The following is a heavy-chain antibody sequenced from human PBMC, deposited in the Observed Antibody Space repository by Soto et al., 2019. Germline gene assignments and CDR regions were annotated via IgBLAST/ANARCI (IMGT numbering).Heavy chain of an antibody. J-gene: IGHJ4*02. D-gene: IGHD7-27*01. CDR3: AKGWGDY. V-gene: IGHV3-23*01. Sequence: EVQLLESGGALVQPGGSLRLSCAVSGININNYVMSWVRQAPGKGLEWASSISGSGGSTYYADSVKGRFTISRDNSKNTLYLQMNRLRAEDTAVYYCAKGWGDYCGQGTQVTVCS. CDR1: GININNYV. CDR2: ISGSGGST.